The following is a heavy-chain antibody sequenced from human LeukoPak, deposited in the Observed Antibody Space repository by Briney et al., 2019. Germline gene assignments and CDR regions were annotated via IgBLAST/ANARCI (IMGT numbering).Heavy chain of an antibody. D-gene: IGHD3-10*01. CDR2: INGDNGNT. CDR3: ARSSSGTYHY. CDR1: GYNFPSYT. Sequence: ASVKVSCKASGYNFPSYTMHWLRQAPGQSPEWMGSINGDNGNTKYSEKFQDRVTFTRDTSASSAYMELSSLRSEDTAVYYCARSSSGTYHYWGQGTLVTVSS. V-gene: IGHV1-3*01. J-gene: IGHJ4*02.